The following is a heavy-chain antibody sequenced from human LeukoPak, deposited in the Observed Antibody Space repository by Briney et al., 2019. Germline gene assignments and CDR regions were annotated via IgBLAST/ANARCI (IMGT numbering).Heavy chain of an antibody. V-gene: IGHV3-9*01. D-gene: IGHD3-3*01. CDR1: GFTFNDAW. CDR2: ISWNSGSI. Sequence: GGSLRLSCAASGFTFNDAWMSWVRQAPGKGLEWVSGISWNSGSIGYADSVKGRFTISRDNAKNSLYLQMNSLRAEDTALYYCAKGTYYDFWSGYLDYWGQGTLVTVSS. J-gene: IGHJ4*02. CDR3: AKGTYYDFWSGYLDY.